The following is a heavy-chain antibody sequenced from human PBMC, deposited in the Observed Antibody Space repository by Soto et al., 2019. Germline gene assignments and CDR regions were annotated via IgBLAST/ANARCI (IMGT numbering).Heavy chain of an antibody. Sequence: VASVKVSCKASGGTFGNSALSWVRQAPGQGLEWMGDIIPIFNKINYAQKLQGRVRISADESTRTVYMELSGLTSDDTAVYYCARESPAYYYGMDVWGQGTAVTVSS. V-gene: IGHV1-69*13. CDR3: ARESPAYYYGMDV. CDR2: IIPIFNKI. J-gene: IGHJ6*02. CDR1: GGTFGNSA.